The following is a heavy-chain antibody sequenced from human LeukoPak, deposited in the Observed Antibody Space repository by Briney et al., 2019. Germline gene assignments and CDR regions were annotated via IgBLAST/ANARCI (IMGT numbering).Heavy chain of an antibody. J-gene: IGHJ5*02. CDR1: GYTFTGYY. Sequence: ASVKVSCKASGYTFTGYYMNWVRQAPGQGLEWMGWINPNSGGTNYAQKFQGRVTMTRDTSISTAYMELSSLRSDDTAVYYCARDFHNWNYEGRSDPWGQGTLVTVSS. V-gene: IGHV1-2*02. CDR2: INPNSGGT. CDR3: ARDFHNWNYEGRSDP. D-gene: IGHD1-7*01.